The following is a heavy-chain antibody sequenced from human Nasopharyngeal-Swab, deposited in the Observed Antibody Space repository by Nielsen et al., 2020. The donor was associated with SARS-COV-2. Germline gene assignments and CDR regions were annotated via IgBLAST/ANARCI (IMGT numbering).Heavy chain of an antibody. CDR3: ARGATPYYFDY. D-gene: IGHD2-15*01. Sequence: SETLSLTCTVSGGSISSYYWSWIRQPPGKGLEWIGYIYYSGSTNYSPSLKSRVTISVDTSKNQFSLKLSSVTAADTAVYYCARGATPYYFDYWGQGTLVTVSS. CDR2: IYYSGST. CDR1: GGSISSYY. V-gene: IGHV4-59*01. J-gene: IGHJ4*02.